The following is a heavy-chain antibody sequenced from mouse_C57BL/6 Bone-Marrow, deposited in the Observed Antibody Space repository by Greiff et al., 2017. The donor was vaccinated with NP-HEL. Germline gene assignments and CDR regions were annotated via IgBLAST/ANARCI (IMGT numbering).Heavy chain of an antibody. J-gene: IGHJ3*01. D-gene: IGHD2-5*01. CDR3: ARLAYYSNLAWFAY. CDR1: GFTFSDYG. V-gene: IGHV5-15*04. Sequence: EVKVEESGGGLVQPGGSLKLSCAASGFTFSDYGMAWVRQAPRKGPEWVAFISNLAYSIYYADTVTGRFTISRENAKNTLYLEMSSLRSEDTAMYYCARLAYYSNLAWFAYWGQGTLVTVSA. CDR2: ISNLAYSI.